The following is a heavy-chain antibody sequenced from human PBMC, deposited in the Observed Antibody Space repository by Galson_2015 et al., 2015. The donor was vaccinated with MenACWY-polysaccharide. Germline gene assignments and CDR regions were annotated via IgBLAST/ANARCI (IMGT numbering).Heavy chain of an antibody. J-gene: IGHJ3*02. CDR2: IFYNGNT. CDR1: GASITTGLYY. V-gene: IGHV4-39*07. Sequence: SEPLSLTCSVSGASITTGLYYLGWLRQLPGKGLEWIGSIFYNGNTYYNPSLESRAAVSADTSKSQFFLRLTSMTAADTAVYFCARAAHYEPFNIWGQGTLVTGSS. CDR3: ARAAHYEPFNI. D-gene: IGHD3-22*01.